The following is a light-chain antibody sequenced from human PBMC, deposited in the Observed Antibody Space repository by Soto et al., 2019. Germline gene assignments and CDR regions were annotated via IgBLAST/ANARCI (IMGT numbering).Light chain of an antibody. V-gene: IGLV1-40*01. Sequence: QSVLTQSPSVSGAPGQRVTISCTGSSSNIGAGYDVQWYQQLPGTAPKLLIYGINNRPSGVPDRFSGSKSGTSASLAITGLQAEDEADYYCQSYDSSLSGVVFGGGTKLTVL. CDR2: GIN. CDR1: SSNIGAGYD. J-gene: IGLJ2*01. CDR3: QSYDSSLSGVV.